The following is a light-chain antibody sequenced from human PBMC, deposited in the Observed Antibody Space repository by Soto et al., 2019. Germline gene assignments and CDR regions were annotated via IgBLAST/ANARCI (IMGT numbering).Light chain of an antibody. CDR2: GVS. V-gene: IGLV2-14*01. Sequence: QSTLTQPASVSGAPGQSITISCTGTSSDVGGYNYVSWYQQHPGKAPKLMIYGVSNRPSGVSNRFSGSKSGNTASLTISGLQTEDEADYYCSSYTSSSTRVFGGGTKVTVL. J-gene: IGLJ3*02. CDR1: SSDVGGYNY. CDR3: SSYTSSSTRV.